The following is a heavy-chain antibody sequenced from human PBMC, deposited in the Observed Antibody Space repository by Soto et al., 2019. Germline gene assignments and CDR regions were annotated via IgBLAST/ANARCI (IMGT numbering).Heavy chain of an antibody. CDR2: INAGNGKT. CDR1: GYTFTSYA. V-gene: IGHV1-3*01. Sequence: QVQLVQSGAEVKKPGASVKVSCKASGYTFTSYAMHWVRQAPGQRLEWMGWINAGNGKTKYSQKFQGRVTITRDTSASTAYMQLSSLRSEDTAVYYCASATYYYDSSGYSKSDFDYWGQGTLVTVSS. J-gene: IGHJ4*02. CDR3: ASATYYYDSSGYSKSDFDY. D-gene: IGHD3-22*01.